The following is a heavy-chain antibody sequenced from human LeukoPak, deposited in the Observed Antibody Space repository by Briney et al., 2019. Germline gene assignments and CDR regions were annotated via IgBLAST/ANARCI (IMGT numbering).Heavy chain of an antibody. V-gene: IGHV1-3*01. D-gene: IGHD4-11*01. Sequence: ASVKVSCKASGYTFTSYAMHWVRQAPGQRLEWMGWINAGNGNTKYSQKFQGRVTITRDTSASTAYMELSSLRSEDTAVYYCARVTYSTHYYYYGMDVWGQGTTVTVSS. CDR3: ARVTYSTHYYYYGMDV. CDR2: INAGNGNT. CDR1: GYTFTSYA. J-gene: IGHJ6*02.